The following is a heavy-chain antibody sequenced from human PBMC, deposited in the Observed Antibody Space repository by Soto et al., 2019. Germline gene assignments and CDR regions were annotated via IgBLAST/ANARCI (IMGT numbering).Heavy chain of an antibody. J-gene: IGHJ4*02. V-gene: IGHV3-23*01. D-gene: IGHD3-10*01. Sequence: LRLSCAASGFTLGRYVMSWVRQAPGKGLEWVSAVSPNGQGIYYADSVRGRFTISRDFSKNTVFLHMDSLRAEDTAVYYCAKDRDYPRDYFHYWGQGALVTVSS. CDR1: GFTLGRYV. CDR2: VSPNGQGI. CDR3: AKDRDYPRDYFHY.